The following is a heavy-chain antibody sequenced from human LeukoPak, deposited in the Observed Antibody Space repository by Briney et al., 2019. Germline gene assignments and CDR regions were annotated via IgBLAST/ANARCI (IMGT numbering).Heavy chain of an antibody. J-gene: IGHJ4*02. CDR3: AREDAGY. CDR2: IYYSGST. V-gene: IGHV4-59*01. CDR1: GGPISSYY. Sequence: PSETLSLTCTVSGGPISSYYWSWIRQPPGKGLEWIGYIYYSGSTNYNPSLKSRVTISVDTSKNQFSLKLSSVTAADAAVYYCAREDAGYWGQGTLVTVSS.